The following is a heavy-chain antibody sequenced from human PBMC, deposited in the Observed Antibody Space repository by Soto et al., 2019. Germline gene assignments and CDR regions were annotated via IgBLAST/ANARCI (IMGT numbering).Heavy chain of an antibody. D-gene: IGHD4-17*01. V-gene: IGHV3-53*02. CDR2: IYSGGST. CDR3: ARRGRTVSHRAFAC. J-gene: IGHJ4*02. Sequence: EVQLVETGGGLIQPGGSLRLSCAASGFTVSSNYMNWVRQATGMGLEWVSVIYSGGSTYYADSVKGRFTISIDTSQNTLYIQMNSLRAEDTAVYYWARRGRTVSHRAFACWGQGTLVTVSS. CDR1: GFTVSSNY.